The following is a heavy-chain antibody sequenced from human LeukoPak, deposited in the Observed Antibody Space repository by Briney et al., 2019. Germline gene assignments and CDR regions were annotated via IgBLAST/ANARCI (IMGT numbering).Heavy chain of an antibody. J-gene: IGHJ6*02. D-gene: IGHD2-15*01. V-gene: IGHV4-59*01. Sequence: SETLSLTCTVSGGFISSYYWSWIRQPPGKGLEWSGHIFYTGSINYNPSLRGRVAISVDTPKNHFSLKLSSVTAADTAVYYCARGVVVVAAAYSYYAMDVWGQGTTVTVSS. CDR1: GGFISSYY. CDR2: IFYTGSI. CDR3: ARGVVVVAAAYSYYAMDV.